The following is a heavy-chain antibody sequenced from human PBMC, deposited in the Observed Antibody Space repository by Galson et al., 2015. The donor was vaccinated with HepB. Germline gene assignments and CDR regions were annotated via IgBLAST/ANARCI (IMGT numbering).Heavy chain of an antibody. V-gene: IGHV3-15*01. CDR1: GFTFSNAW. Sequence: SLRLSCAASGFTFSNAWMSWVRQAPGKGLEWVGRIKSKTDGGTTDYAAPVKGRFTISRDDSKNTLYLQMNSLKTEDTAVYYCTTRISVAGTPLQFDYWGQGTLVTVSS. D-gene: IGHD6-19*01. J-gene: IGHJ4*02. CDR3: TTRISVAGTPLQFDY. CDR2: IKSKTDGGTT.